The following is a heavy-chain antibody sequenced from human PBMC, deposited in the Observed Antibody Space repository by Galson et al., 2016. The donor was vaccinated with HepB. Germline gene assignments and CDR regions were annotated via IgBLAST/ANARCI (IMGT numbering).Heavy chain of an antibody. CDR1: GFTFSSYG. Sequence: SLRLSCAASGFTFSSYGMHWVRQAPGKGLEWVAVIWYDGSNKYYADSVKGRFTISRDNSKNTLYLQMNSLRAEDTAVYYCARDSRFGFSYYYFYGMDVWGQGTTATVSS. V-gene: IGHV3-33*01. D-gene: IGHD3-10*01. CDR2: IWYDGSNK. J-gene: IGHJ6*02. CDR3: ARDSRFGFSYYYFYGMDV.